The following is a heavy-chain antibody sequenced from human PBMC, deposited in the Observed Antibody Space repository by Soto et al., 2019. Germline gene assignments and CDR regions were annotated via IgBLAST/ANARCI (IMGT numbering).Heavy chain of an antibody. CDR2: IYYSGST. Sequence: SSETLSLTCTVSGGSISSGGYYWSWIRQHPGKGLEWIGYIYYSGSTYYNPSLKSRVTISVDTSKNQFSLKLSSVTAADTAVYYCARVQDLGQWLTSDYMDVWGKGTTVTVSS. D-gene: IGHD6-19*01. V-gene: IGHV4-31*03. CDR3: ARVQDLGQWLTSDYMDV. CDR1: GGSISSGGYY. J-gene: IGHJ6*03.